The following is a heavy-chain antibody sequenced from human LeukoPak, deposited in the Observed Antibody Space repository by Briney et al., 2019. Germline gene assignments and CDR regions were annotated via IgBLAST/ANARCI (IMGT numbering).Heavy chain of an antibody. V-gene: IGHV3-30*02. D-gene: IGHD3-16*01. CDR2: IPYDGTNK. CDR1: GFTFSSYG. J-gene: IGHJ4*02. CDR3: AKDPPPYYDYIWGSYTRGYFDY. Sequence: GGSLRLSCAASGFTFSSYGMHWVRQAPGKGLEWVALIPYDGTNKYYADSVKGRFTISRDNSKNTLYLQMNSLRAEDTAVYYCAKDPPPYYDYIWGSYTRGYFDYWGQGTLVTVSS.